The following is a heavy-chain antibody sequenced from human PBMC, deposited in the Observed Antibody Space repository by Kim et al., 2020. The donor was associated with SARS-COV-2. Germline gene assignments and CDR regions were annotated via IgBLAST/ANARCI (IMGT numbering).Heavy chain of an antibody. V-gene: IGHV3-23*01. D-gene: IGHD2-2*01. CDR2: TSSSSDST. CDR3: AKGRSGSINSCYNY. CDR1: GFTFNSYA. Sequence: GGSLRLSCAASGFTFNSYAMSWVRQAPGKGLEWVSVTSSSSDSTYYADSVKGRFTISRDNSNNTLYLQMNSLRADDTAIYYCAKGRSGSINSCYNYWGQGTLVPVSS. J-gene: IGHJ4*02.